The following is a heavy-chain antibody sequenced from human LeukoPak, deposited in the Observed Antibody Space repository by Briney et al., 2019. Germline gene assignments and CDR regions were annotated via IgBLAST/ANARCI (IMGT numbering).Heavy chain of an antibody. CDR3: ARRNGRTVGDAFDI. CDR2: IKQDGSEK. CDR1: GFTFSRYW. V-gene: IGHV3-7*01. D-gene: IGHD4-23*01. Sequence: GGSLRLSCAASGFTFSRYWMSWVRQAPGKGLEWVANIKQDGSEKYYVDSVKGRFTISRDNAKNSLYLQMNGLRAEDTAVYYCARRNGRTVGDAFDIWGQGTMVTVSS. J-gene: IGHJ3*02.